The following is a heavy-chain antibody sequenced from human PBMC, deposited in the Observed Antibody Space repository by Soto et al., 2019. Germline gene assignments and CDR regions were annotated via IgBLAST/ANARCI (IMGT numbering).Heavy chain of an antibody. J-gene: IGHJ6*02. D-gene: IGHD3-22*01. CDR2: ICPGDSDT. CDR3: ARRTYYYDSSGYYYYGMDV. V-gene: IGHV5-51*01. CDR1: GYSFTSYW. Sequence: PGESLKISCKGSGYSFTSYWIGWVRQMPGKGLEWMGIICPGDSDTRYSPSFQGQVTISADKSISTAYLQWSSLKASDTAMYYCARRTYYYDSSGYYYYGMDVWGQGATVTVSS.